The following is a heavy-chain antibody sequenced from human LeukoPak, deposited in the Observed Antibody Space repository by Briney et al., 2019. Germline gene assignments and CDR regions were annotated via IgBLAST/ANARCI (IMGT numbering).Heavy chain of an antibody. CDR2: IYYSGST. Sequence: PSETLSLTCTVSDGSISSYYWSWIRQPPGKGLEWIGYIYYSGSTNYNPSLKSRVTISVDTSKNQFSLKLSSVTAADTAVYYCARGVSYYDSSGYYNEYFQHWGQGTLVTVSS. V-gene: IGHV4-59*08. CDR3: ARGVSYYDSSGYYNEYFQH. J-gene: IGHJ1*01. D-gene: IGHD3-22*01. CDR1: DGSISSYY.